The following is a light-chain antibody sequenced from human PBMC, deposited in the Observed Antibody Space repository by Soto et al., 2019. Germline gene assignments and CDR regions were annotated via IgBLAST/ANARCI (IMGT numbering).Light chain of an antibody. CDR2: EGS. Sequence: QSALTQPASVSGSPGQSITISCTGTSSDVGSYNLVSWYQQHPGKAPKLMIYEGSKRPSGVSNRFSGSKSGNTASLTISELHADDEADYYCCSYAGSSTYVVFGGGTKLTVL. CDR3: CSYAGSSTYVV. V-gene: IGLV2-23*01. J-gene: IGLJ2*01. CDR1: SSDVGSYNL.